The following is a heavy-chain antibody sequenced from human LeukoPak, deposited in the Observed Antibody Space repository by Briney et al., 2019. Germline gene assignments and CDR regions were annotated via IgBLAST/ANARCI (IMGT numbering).Heavy chain of an antibody. D-gene: IGHD4-23*01. CDR3: AKGATVAYYYYYMDV. CDR2: ISGSGGRT. CDR1: GFTFSSYA. V-gene: IGHV3-23*01. J-gene: IGHJ6*03. Sequence: PGGSLRLSCAASGFTFSSYAMSWVRQAPGKGLEWVSAISGSGGRTYYADSVKGRFTISRDNSKYTLYLQMNSLRAEDTAVYYCAKGATVAYYYYYMDVWGKGTTVTVSS.